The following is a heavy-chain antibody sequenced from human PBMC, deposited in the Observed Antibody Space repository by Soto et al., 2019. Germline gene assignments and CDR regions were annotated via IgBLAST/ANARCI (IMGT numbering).Heavy chain of an antibody. CDR1: GGTFSSYA. J-gene: IGHJ4*02. D-gene: IGHD3-3*01. V-gene: IGHV1-69*13. CDR2: IIPIFGTA. Sequence: WASVKVSCKASGGTFSSYAISWVRQAPGQGLEWMGGIIPIFGTANYAQKFQGRVTITADESTSTAYMELSSLRSEDTAVYYCARGGRFHHYDFWSGYYANYWGQGTLVTVSS. CDR3: ARGGRFHHYDFWSGYYANY.